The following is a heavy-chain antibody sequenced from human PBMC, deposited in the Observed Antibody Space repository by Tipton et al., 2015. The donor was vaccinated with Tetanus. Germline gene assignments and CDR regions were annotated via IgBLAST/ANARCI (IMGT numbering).Heavy chain of an antibody. CDR1: GASVSRSSHY. J-gene: IGHJ4*02. CDR3: ARANNDYPKKGPFDY. D-gene: IGHD5-12*01. V-gene: IGHV4-61*01. Sequence: TLSLTCTVSGASVSRSSHYWTWIRQPPGKEPEWVGYVYHNGNTNYHPSLKGRLTISVDTSKNQFSLNLESVITADTAIYYCARANNDYPKKGPFDYWGQGILVTVSS. CDR2: VYHNGNT.